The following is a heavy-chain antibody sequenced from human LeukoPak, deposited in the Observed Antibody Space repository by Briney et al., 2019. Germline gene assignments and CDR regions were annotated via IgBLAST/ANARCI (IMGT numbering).Heavy chain of an antibody. Sequence: PGGSLRLSCAASGFTLTNYTMNWVRQAPGKGLEWVAFIRYDGSNKYYADSVKGRFTISRDNSKNTLYLQMNSLRAEDTAVYYCAKGDSGSFDYWGQGTLVTVSS. J-gene: IGHJ4*02. V-gene: IGHV3-30*02. CDR1: GFTLTNYT. CDR2: IRYDGSNK. CDR3: AKGDSGSFDY. D-gene: IGHD1-26*01.